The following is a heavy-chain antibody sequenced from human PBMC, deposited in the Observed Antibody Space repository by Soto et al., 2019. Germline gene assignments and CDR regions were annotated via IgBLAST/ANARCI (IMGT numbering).Heavy chain of an antibody. D-gene: IGHD3-10*01. CDR1: GGSFSGYY. CDR3: ARGRRYYYGSGSFGWFDP. J-gene: IGHJ5*02. Sequence: QVQLQQWGAGLLKPSETLSLTCAVYGGSFSGYYWSWIRQPPGKGLEWIGEINHSGSTNYNPSLKSRVTISVDTSKNQFSLKLSSVTAADTAVYYCARGRRYYYGSGSFGWFDPWGQGTLVTVSS. V-gene: IGHV4-34*01. CDR2: INHSGST.